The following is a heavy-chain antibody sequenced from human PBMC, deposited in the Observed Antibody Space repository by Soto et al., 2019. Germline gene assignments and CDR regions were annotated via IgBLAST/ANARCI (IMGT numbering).Heavy chain of an antibody. J-gene: IGHJ2*01. D-gene: IGHD4-4*01. Sequence: EVQLLESGGGLVQPGGSLRLSCAASGFTFRSCAMNWVRQAPGKGLEWVSGISVVGSSTYYADSVKGRFAISRDNSKNTLYLQMNSLGGEDTAVYYCAKGGSDYSAHEGGVDWHFDLWGRGTLVIVSS. V-gene: IGHV3-23*01. CDR1: GFTFRSCA. CDR3: AKGGSDYSAHEGGVDWHFDL. CDR2: ISVVGSST.